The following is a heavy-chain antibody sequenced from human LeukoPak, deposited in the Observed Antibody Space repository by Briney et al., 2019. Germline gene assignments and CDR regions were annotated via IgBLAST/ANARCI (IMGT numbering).Heavy chain of an antibody. D-gene: IGHD4-17*01. J-gene: IGHJ3*02. Sequence: GGSLSLSCAASGFTFSSYGMHWVRQAPGKGLEWVAVIPYDGSNKYYADSVKGRFTISRDNSKNTLYLQMNSLRAEDTAVYYCAKIEAWETVTTDAFDIWGQGTMVTVSS. CDR3: AKIEAWETVTTDAFDI. CDR2: IPYDGSNK. V-gene: IGHV3-30*18. CDR1: GFTFSSYG.